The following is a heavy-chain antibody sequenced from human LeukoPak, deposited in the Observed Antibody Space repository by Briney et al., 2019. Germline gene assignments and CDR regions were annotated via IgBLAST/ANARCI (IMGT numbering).Heavy chain of an antibody. CDR3: ATLIVVVAAANV. CDR1: GFTSSSYG. CDR2: IRYDGSNK. Sequence: GGSLRLSCAASGFTSSSYGMHWVRQAPGKGLEWVAFIRYDGSNKYYADSVKGRFTISRDNSKNTLYLQMNSLRAEDTAVYYCATLIVVVAAANVWGKGTTVTVSS. V-gene: IGHV3-30*02. J-gene: IGHJ6*04. D-gene: IGHD2-15*01.